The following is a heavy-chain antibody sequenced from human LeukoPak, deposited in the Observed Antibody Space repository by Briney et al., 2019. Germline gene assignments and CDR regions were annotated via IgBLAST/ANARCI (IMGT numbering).Heavy chain of an antibody. D-gene: IGHD1-20*01. CDR2: INQDESTK. J-gene: IGHJ4*02. V-gene: IGHV3-7*01. Sequence: QPGGSLRLSCAATGFSFSNSWMTWVRQAPGKGPEWLANINQDESTKNYVDAVEGRFTISRDNAKNSLYLQMNSLRAEDTAVYYCARAVTGTPDYWGQGTLVTVSS. CDR3: ARAVTGTPDY. CDR1: GFSFSNSW.